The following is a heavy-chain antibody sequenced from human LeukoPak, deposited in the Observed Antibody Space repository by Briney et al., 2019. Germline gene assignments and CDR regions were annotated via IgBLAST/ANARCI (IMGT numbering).Heavy chain of an antibody. CDR1: GGSISSRSYY. V-gene: IGHV4-39*02. CDR2: IYYSGST. Sequence: SETLSLTCSVSGGSISSRSYYWGWIRQPPGKGLEWIGSIYYSGSTYYNPSLTSRVTISIDTSKNQFSLKLSSVTAADTAVYYCARDCSGGSCPLFDYWGQGTLVTVSS. D-gene: IGHD2-15*01. J-gene: IGHJ4*02. CDR3: ARDCSGGSCPLFDY.